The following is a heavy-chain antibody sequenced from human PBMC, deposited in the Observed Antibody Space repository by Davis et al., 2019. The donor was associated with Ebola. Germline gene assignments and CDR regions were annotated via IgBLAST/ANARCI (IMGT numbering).Heavy chain of an antibody. Sequence: SETLSLTCTVSGGSISSSSYYWSWIRQPPGKGLEWIGEINHSGSTNYNPSLKSRVTISVDKSKNQFSLKLSSVTAADTAVYYCARDGIAVAVLDYWGQGTLVTVSS. V-gene: IGHV4-39*07. CDR2: INHSGST. D-gene: IGHD6-19*01. J-gene: IGHJ4*02. CDR3: ARDGIAVAVLDY. CDR1: GGSISSSSYY.